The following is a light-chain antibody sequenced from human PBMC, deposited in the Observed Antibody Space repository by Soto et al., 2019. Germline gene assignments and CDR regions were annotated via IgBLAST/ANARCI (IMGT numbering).Light chain of an antibody. J-gene: IGKJ4*01. CDR3: QQLNSFPLT. V-gene: IGKV1-9*01. CDR1: RDISTF. Sequence: IQLTQSPSSLSASVGDRVTITCRASRDISTFLVWYQQKPGKAPKNLIFAASTMQSGVPSRFSGSGSGTDFTLTISSLQPEDIATYYCQQLNSFPLTFGGGTKVDIK. CDR2: AAS.